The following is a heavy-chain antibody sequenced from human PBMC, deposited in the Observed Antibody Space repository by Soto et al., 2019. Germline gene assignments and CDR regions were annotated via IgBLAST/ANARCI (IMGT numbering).Heavy chain of an antibody. D-gene: IGHD3-22*01. J-gene: IGHJ4*02. CDR3: ARGRGYYYDSSGYSRPFDY. CDR1: GGTFSSYA. V-gene: IGHV1-69*01. CDR2: ILPIFGTA. Sequence: QVQLVQSGAEVKKPGSSVKVSCKASGGTFSSYAISWVRQAPGQGLEWMGGILPIFGTANYAQKFQGRVTITADESTSPADMELSSLRSEDTAVYYCARGRGYYYDSSGYSRPFDYWGQGTLVTVSS.